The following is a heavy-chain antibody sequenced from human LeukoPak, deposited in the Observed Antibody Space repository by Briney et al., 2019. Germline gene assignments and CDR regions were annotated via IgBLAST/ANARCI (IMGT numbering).Heavy chain of an antibody. J-gene: IGHJ1*01. D-gene: IGHD1-26*01. Sequence: PGGSLRLSCAASGFTLSSYSMNWVRQAPGKGLEGVAGISYDGSNKYYADSVKGRFTISRDKSKNTLYLQMNSLRAEDTAVYYCAREIPGRSYSGSTGGFQHWGQGTLVTVSS. CDR1: GFTLSSYS. V-gene: IGHV3-30*03. CDR2: ISYDGSNK. CDR3: AREIPGRSYSGSTGGFQH.